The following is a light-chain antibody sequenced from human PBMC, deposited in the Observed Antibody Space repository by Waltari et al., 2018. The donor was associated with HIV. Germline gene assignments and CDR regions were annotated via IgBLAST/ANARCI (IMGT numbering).Light chain of an antibody. Sequence: EIVLTQSPGTLSLSPGESATLSCRFSRSVSSTFLVWYQQKPAQPPRLLTYSASTRASGVPSRFRPGGSGTVFTLTISGLEAEDFAVYYCQQCGTSPRTFGQGTRLEIK. CDR2: SAS. CDR1: RSVSSTF. V-gene: IGKV3-20*01. J-gene: IGKJ2*01. CDR3: QQCGTSPRT.